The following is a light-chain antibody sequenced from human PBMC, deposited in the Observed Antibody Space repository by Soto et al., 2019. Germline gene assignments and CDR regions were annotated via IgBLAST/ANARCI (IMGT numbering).Light chain of an antibody. CDR3: QQYGSSPT. V-gene: IGKV3-20*01. Sequence: EIVLTQSPGTLSLSPGERATLTCRASQSVSSRFLAWYQQKPGQAPRLLMYGASNRATGIPDRFSGTGSGTDFTLTISRLEPEDSAVYYCQQYGSSPTFGQGTKVDIK. J-gene: IGKJ1*01. CDR1: QSVSSRF. CDR2: GAS.